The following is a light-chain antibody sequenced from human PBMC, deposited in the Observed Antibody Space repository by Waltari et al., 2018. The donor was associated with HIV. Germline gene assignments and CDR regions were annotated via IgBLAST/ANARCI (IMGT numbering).Light chain of an antibody. CDR1: QCISGSY. CDR2: GAS. V-gene: IGKV3-20*01. Sequence: EIVLTQSPGTLSLSTGERATLSCSATQCISGSYLAWYQQKPGQAPRRLIYGASSRATGIPDRYSGSGSGTDFTLTISRLEPEDFAVYFCQQYGSSPPLTFGGGTKVEIK. J-gene: IGKJ4*01. CDR3: QQYGSSPPLT.